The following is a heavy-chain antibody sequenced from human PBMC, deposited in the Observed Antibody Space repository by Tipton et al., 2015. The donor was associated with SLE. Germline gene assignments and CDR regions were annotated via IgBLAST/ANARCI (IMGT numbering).Heavy chain of an antibody. D-gene: IGHD6-13*01. V-gene: IGHV4-38-2*02. J-gene: IGHJ4*02. CDR3: ARWSGIAGGYFDY. CDR2: IYHSGST. Sequence: TLSLTCTVSGYSISSGYYWGWIRQPPGKGLEWIGSIYHSGSTYYNPSLKSRVTISVDTSKNQFSLKLSSVTAADTAMYYCARWSGIAGGYFDYWGQGTLVTVSS. CDR1: GYSISSGYY.